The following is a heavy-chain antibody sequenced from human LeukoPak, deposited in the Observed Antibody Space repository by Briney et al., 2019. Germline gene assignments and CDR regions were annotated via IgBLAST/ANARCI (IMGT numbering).Heavy chain of an antibody. CDR1: KFTFSDHY. CDR2: ISPSAYST. Sequence: PGGSLRLSCAASKFTFSDHYMTWIRQSPGKGLEWISYISPSAYSTYYADSVKGRFSISRDNAKNSLYLQMNSLRVEDTAIYYCARGKRRFDIWGQGTLVTVSS. V-gene: IGHV3-11*01. CDR3: ARGKRRFDI. J-gene: IGHJ4*02.